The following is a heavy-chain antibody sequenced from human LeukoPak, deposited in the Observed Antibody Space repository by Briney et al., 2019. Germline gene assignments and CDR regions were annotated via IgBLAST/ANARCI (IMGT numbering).Heavy chain of an antibody. Sequence: SVKVSCKASGFTFTSSAMQWVRQARGQRLEWIGWIVVGSGDTNYAQKFQERVTITRDMSTSTAYMELSSLRSEDTAVYYCAASNIYSSGSLNYWGQRTLVTVSS. D-gene: IGHD3-22*01. V-gene: IGHV1-58*02. CDR2: IVVGSGDT. CDR1: GFTFTSSA. CDR3: AASNIYSSGSLNY. J-gene: IGHJ4*02.